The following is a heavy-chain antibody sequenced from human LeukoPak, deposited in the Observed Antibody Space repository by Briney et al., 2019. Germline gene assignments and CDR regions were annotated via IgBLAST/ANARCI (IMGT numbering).Heavy chain of an antibody. J-gene: IGHJ4*02. CDR3: AKDIRYYDSSGYWYYFDY. V-gene: IGHV3-9*01. D-gene: IGHD3-22*01. Sequence: GGSLRLSCAVSGFTFDGYAMHWVRQAPGKGLEWVSGISWNSGSIGYADSVKGRFTISRDNAKNSLYLQMNSLRAEDTALYYCAKDIRYYDSSGYWYYFDYWGQGTLVTVSS. CDR2: ISWNSGSI. CDR1: GFTFDGYA.